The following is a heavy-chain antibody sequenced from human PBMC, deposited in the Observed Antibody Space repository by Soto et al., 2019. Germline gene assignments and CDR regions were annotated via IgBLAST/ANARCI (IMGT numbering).Heavy chain of an antibody. CDR2: ISSSSSYI. CDR3: ARVRRLPRRSYYMDV. V-gene: IGHV3-21*01. CDR1: GFTFSSYS. D-gene: IGHD4-17*01. J-gene: IGHJ6*03. Sequence: GGSLRLSCAASGFTFSSYSMNWVRQAPGKGLEWVSSISSSSSYIYYADSVKGRFTISRDNAKNSLYLQMNSLRAEDTAVYYCARVRRLPRRSYYMDVWGKGTTVTVSS.